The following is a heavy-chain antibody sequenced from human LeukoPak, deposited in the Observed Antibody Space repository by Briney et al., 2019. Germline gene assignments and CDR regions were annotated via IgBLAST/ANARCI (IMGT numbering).Heavy chain of an antibody. CDR3: ASFDCSSTSCYRLNYYYYGMDV. V-gene: IGHV1-69*01. D-gene: IGHD2-2*02. J-gene: IGHJ6*02. Sequence: SVKVSCKASGGTFSSYAISWVRQAPGQGLEWMGGIIPIFGTANYAQKFQGRVTITADESTSTAYMELSSLRSKDTAVYYCASFDCSSTSCYRLNYYYYGMDVWGQGTTVTVSS. CDR2: IIPIFGTA. CDR1: GGTFSSYA.